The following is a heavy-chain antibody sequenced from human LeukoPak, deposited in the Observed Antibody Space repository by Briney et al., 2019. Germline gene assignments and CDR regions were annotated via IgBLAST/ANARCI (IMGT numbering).Heavy chain of an antibody. CDR2: IIPIFGTA. D-gene: IGHD3-16*02. CDR3: ARDREITFGGVIAYYYYYMDV. J-gene: IGHJ6*03. CDR1: GGTFSSYA. V-gene: IGHV1-69*05. Sequence: SVKVSCKASGGTFSSYAISWVRQAPGQGLEWMGGIIPIFGTANYAQKFQGRVTITTDESSSTAYMELSRLRSDDTAVYYCARDREITFGGVIAYYYYYMDVWGKGTTVTVSS.